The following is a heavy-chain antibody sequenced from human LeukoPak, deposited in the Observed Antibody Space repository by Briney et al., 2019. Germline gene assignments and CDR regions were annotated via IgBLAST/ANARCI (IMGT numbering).Heavy chain of an antibody. CDR3: ARGEIYWDY. CDR2: IHPNSGGT. CDR1: GYTFTAYY. V-gene: IGHV1-2*02. Sequence: ASLKVSSTPSGYTFTAYYAHWVPQTPRQSLEWMGWIHPNSGGTKYAQNFQGRVTMTRDTSISTAYMELSSLRSDDTAVYYCARGEIYWDYWGQGTQVTVCS. D-gene: IGHD2-15*01. J-gene: IGHJ4*02.